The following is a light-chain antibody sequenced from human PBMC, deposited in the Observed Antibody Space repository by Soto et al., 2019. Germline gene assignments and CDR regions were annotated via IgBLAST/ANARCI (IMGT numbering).Light chain of an antibody. V-gene: IGLV2-14*01. CDR3: SSFTSTNTWV. Sequence: QSVLTQVASVSGSPGQSITISCTATSSDVGGHDYVSWYLQHPGKAPKLLIYEAFNRPSGVSDRFSGSKSGSTASLTISGLQADDEGDYYCSSFTSTNTWVFGGGTKLTVL. CDR2: EAF. J-gene: IGLJ3*02. CDR1: SSDVGGHDY.